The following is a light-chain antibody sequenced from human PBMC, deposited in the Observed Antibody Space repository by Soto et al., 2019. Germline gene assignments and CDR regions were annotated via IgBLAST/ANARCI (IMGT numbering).Light chain of an antibody. Sequence: QSVLTQPRSVSGSPGQSVTISCTGTSSDVGGYNSVSWYEQHPGKAPKLLIYDVSKRPSGVPDRFSGSKSGNTASLTISGLQAEDEADYYCCSYAGSYTPVFGGGTKLTVL. V-gene: IGLV2-11*01. CDR3: CSYAGSYTPV. CDR1: SSDVGGYNS. J-gene: IGLJ3*02. CDR2: DVS.